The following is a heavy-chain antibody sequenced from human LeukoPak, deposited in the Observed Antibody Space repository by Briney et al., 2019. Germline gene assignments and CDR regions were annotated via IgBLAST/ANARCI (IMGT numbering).Heavy chain of an antibody. CDR1: GGSFSGYY. D-gene: IGHD3-3*01. CDR3: ARGRNYDFWSGCGLYYFDY. CDR2: INHSGST. Sequence: TSETLSLTCAVYGGSFSGYYWSWIRQPPGKGLEWIGEINHSGSTNYNPSLKSRVTISVDTSKNQFSLKLSSVTAADTAVYYCARGRNYDFWSGCGLYYFDYWGPGTLVTVSS. V-gene: IGHV4-34*01. J-gene: IGHJ4*02.